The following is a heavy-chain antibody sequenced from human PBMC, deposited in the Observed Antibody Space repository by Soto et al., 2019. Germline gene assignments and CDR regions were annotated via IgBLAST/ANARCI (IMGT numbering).Heavy chain of an antibody. CDR2: IYHSGST. D-gene: IGHD2-15*01. V-gene: IGHV4-30-2*01. CDR3: ASGYCSGGSCYDNWFDP. J-gene: IGHJ5*02. CDR1: GGSISSGGYS. Sequence: QLQLQESGSGLVKPSQTLSLTCAVSGGSISSGGYSWSWIRQPPGKGLEWIGYIYHSGSTYYHPSLKKRVPISVDRSKNQFSLKLSSVTAADTAVYYCASGYCSGGSCYDNWFDPWGQGTLVTVSS.